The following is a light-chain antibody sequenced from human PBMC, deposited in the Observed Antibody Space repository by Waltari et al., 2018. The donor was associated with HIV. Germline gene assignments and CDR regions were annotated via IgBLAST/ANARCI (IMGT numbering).Light chain of an antibody. J-gene: IGLJ2*01. V-gene: IGLV2-14*03. CDR1: SRDVGGYNY. CDR2: DVS. CDR3: NSYTTSSTLHVV. Sequence: QSALTQPASVSGSPGQSLTISSTGTSRDVGGYNYVPWYQHHPGKAPKLMIYDVSNRPSGVSNRFSGSKSGNTASLTISGLQAEDEADYYCNSYTTSSTLHVVFGGGTKLTVL.